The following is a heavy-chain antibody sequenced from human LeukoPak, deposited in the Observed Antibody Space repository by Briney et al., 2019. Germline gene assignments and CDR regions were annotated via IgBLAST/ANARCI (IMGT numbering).Heavy chain of an antibody. CDR2: ISSSGGTI. D-gene: IGHD2-2*01. J-gene: IGHJ6*02. Sequence: PGGSLRLSCAASGFAFSSSWMHWVRQAPGKGLEWVSYISSSGGTIYYADSVKGRFTISRDNAKNSLYLQMNSLRAEDTAVYYCARDLSYCTITSCSYYYYGMDVWGQGTTVTVSS. V-gene: IGHV3-48*04. CDR1: GFAFSSSW. CDR3: ARDLSYCTITSCSYYYYGMDV.